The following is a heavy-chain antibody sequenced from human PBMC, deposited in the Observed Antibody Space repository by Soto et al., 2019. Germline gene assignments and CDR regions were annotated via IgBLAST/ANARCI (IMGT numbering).Heavy chain of an antibody. CDR1: GGSISSSNW. Sequence: PSETLSLTCAVSGGSISSSNWWSWVRQPPGKGLEWIGEIYHSGSTNYNPSLKSRVTISVDKSKNQFSLKLSSVTAADTAVYYRARGGAPRVLRFLGWLKDWFDPWGRGTRVTVSS. CDR3: ARGGAPRVLRFLGWLKDWFDP. J-gene: IGHJ5*02. D-gene: IGHD3-3*01. CDR2: IYHSGST. V-gene: IGHV4-4*02.